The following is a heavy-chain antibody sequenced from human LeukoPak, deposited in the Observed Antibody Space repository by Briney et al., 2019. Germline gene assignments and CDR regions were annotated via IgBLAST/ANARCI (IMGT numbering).Heavy chain of an antibody. CDR3: AMLRITMVRGVIITSYFDY. D-gene: IGHD3-10*01. V-gene: IGHV4-39*01. Sequence: SETLSLTCTVSGGSISSNSYYWGWIRQPPGKGLEWIGNIYYSGSTYYNPSLKSRVTISVDTSKNQFSLKLSSVTAADTAVYYCAMLRITMVRGVIITSYFDYWGQGTLVTVSS. J-gene: IGHJ4*02. CDR1: GGSISSNSYY. CDR2: IYYSGST.